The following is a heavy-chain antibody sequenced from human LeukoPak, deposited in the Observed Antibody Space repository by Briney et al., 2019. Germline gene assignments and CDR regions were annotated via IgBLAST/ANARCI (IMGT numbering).Heavy chain of an antibody. V-gene: IGHV1-2*02. D-gene: IGHD1-7*01. CDR3: AKEGFGNYHSAYFDY. J-gene: IGHJ4*02. CDR2: INPNSGGT. CDR1: GYTFTGYY. Sequence: ASVKVSCKASGYTFTGYYMHWVRQAPGQGLEWMGWINPNSGGTNYAQKFQGRVTMTRDTSISTAYMELSRLRSDDTAVYYCAKEGFGNYHSAYFDYWGQGTLVTVSS.